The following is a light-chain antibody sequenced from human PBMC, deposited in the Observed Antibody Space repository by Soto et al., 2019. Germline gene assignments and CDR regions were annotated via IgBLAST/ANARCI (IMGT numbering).Light chain of an antibody. CDR3: SSYTTSSTLL. Sequence: QPASVSGSPGQSITISCTGTSSDVGGYNYVSWYQQHPGKVPKLIIYEVSNRPPGVSNRFSGSKSGNTASLTISGLQAEDEADYYCSSYTTSSTLLFGGGTKLTVL. V-gene: IGLV2-14*01. CDR2: EVS. J-gene: IGLJ2*01. CDR1: SSDVGGYNY.